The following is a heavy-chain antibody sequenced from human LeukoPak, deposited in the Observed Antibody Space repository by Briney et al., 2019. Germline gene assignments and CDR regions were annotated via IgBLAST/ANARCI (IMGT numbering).Heavy chain of an antibody. CDR1: GFTFDDYA. CDR2: ISWDIGRI. Sequence: GRSLRLSCAASGFTFDDYAMHWVRQAPGKGLEWVSGISWDIGRIGYADSEKGRFNISRDNAKNSLYLQMNGLRAEDTALYYCAKALGYCSGGSCHGGLDYWGQGTLVTVSS. D-gene: IGHD2-15*01. V-gene: IGHV3-9*01. J-gene: IGHJ4*02. CDR3: AKALGYCSGGSCHGGLDY.